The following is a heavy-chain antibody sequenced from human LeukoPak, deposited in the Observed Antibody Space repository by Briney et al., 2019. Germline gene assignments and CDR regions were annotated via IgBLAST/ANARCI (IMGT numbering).Heavy chain of an antibody. V-gene: IGHV1-69*04. D-gene: IGHD3-22*01. J-gene: IGHJ4*02. CDR1: GGTFSSYA. Sequence: ASVKVSCKASGGTFSSYAISWVRQAPGQGLEWMGRIIPILGIANYAQKFQGRVTITADKSTSTAYMELSSLRSEDTAVYYCASSYYDSSDPPDYWGQGTLVTVSS. CDR2: IIPILGIA. CDR3: ASSYYDSSDPPDY.